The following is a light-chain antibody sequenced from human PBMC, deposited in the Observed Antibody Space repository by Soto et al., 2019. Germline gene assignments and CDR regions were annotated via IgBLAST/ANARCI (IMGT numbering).Light chain of an antibody. CDR1: SSNIGAGYD. Sequence: QSVLTQPPSVSGAPGQRVTISCTGSSSNIGAGYDVHWYQQLPGTAPKLLIYGNSNRPSGVPDRFSGSKSGTSASLAITGLQAEDEADYYGQSYDRSLSGSGVFGTGTKLTV. J-gene: IGLJ1*01. CDR2: GNS. CDR3: QSYDRSLSGSGV. V-gene: IGLV1-40*01.